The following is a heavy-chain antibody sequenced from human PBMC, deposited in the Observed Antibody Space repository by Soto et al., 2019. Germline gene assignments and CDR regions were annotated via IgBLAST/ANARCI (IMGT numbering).Heavy chain of an antibody. CDR2: ISAYNGNT. D-gene: IGHD2-2*01. V-gene: IGHV1-18*01. CDR3: ARDYQYQLLLRTPLLDY. Sequence: QVPLVQSGAEVKKPGASVKVSCKASGYTFTSYGISWVRQAPGQGLEWMGWISAYNGNTNYAQKLQGRVTMTTDTSTSTAYMELRSLRSDDTAVYYCARDYQYQLLLRTPLLDYWGQGTLVTVSS. CDR1: GYTFTSYG. J-gene: IGHJ4*02.